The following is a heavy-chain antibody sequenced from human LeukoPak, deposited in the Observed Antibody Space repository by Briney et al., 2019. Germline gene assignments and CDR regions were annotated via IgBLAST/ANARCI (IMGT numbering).Heavy chain of an antibody. Sequence: ASVKVSCKASGYTFTSYGISWVRQAPGQGLEWMGWISSYNGNTNYAQKLQGRVTMTTDTSTSTAYMELRSLRFDDTAVYYCARVLRYCSGGNCYSGGLGYMDVWGKGTTVTISS. CDR3: ARVLRYCSGGNCYSGGLGYMDV. J-gene: IGHJ6*03. CDR1: GYTFTSYG. V-gene: IGHV1-18*01. CDR2: ISSYNGNT. D-gene: IGHD2-15*01.